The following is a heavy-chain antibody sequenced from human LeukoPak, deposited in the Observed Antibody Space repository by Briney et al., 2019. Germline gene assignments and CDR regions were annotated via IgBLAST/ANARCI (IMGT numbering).Heavy chain of an antibody. V-gene: IGHV4-59*01. CDR3: ARAKGRVVPAAPFDY. CDR2: IYYSGST. Sequence: SETLSLTCTVSGGSISSYYWSWIRQPPGKGLEWIGYIYYSGSTNYNPSLKSRVTISVDTSKNQFSLKLSSVTAADTAVYYCARAKGRVVPAAPFDYWGQGTLVTVSS. D-gene: IGHD2-2*01. CDR1: GGSISSYY. J-gene: IGHJ4*02.